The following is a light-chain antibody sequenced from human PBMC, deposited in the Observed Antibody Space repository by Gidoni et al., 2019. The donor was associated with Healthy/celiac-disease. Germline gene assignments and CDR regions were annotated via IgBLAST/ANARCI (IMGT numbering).Light chain of an antibody. Sequence: QKTQSPSSLSASVGDRVTITCRASQSISSYLNWYQQKPGKAPKLLIYAASSLQSGVPSRFSGSGSGTDFTLTISSLQPEDFATYYCQQSYSTPETFGQGTKLEIK. CDR3: QQSYSTPET. CDR1: QSISSY. V-gene: IGKV1-39*01. J-gene: IGKJ2*01. CDR2: AAS.